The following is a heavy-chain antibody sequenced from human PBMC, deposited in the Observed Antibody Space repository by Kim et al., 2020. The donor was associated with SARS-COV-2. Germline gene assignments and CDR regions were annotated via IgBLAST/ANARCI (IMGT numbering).Heavy chain of an antibody. V-gene: IGHV4-61*01. J-gene: IGHJ3*02. Sequence: SETLSLTCTVSGGSVSSGSYYWSWIRQPPGKGLEWIGYIYYSGSTNYNPSLKSRVTISVDTSKNQFSLKLSSVTAADTAVYYCARDQNGDYENAFDIWGQGTMVTVSS. CDR1: GGSVSSGSYY. CDR3: ARDQNGDYENAFDI. D-gene: IGHD4-17*01. CDR2: IYYSGST.